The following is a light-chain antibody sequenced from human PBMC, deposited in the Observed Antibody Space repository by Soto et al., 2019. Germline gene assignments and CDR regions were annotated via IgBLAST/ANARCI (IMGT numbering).Light chain of an antibody. J-gene: IGLJ2*01. CDR3: SAFTTDSTVI. CDR1: NSDIGAYVF. Sequence: QSVLTQPASVSGSPGQSITISCTGTNSDIGAYVFVSWYQQHPGKAPKLIIYEVSKRPSGVSNRFSGSKSGYTASLTISGLQAEDECHYYCSAFTTDSTVIFXGGTK. CDR2: EVS. V-gene: IGLV2-14*01.